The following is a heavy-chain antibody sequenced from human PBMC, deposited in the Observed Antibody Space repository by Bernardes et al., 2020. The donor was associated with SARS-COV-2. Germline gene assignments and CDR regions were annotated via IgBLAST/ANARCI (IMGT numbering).Heavy chain of an antibody. CDR3: AKDRLETYYYDSSGYYWDY. V-gene: IGHV3-23*01. D-gene: IGHD3-22*01. CDR2: ISGSGGST. J-gene: IGHJ4*02. CDR1: GFTFSSYA. Sequence: GSLRLSCAASGFTFSSYAMSWVRQAPGKGLEWVSAISGSGGSTYYADSVKGRFTISRDNSKNTLYLQMNSLRAEDTAVYYCAKDRLETYYYDSSGYYWDYWGQGTLVTVSS.